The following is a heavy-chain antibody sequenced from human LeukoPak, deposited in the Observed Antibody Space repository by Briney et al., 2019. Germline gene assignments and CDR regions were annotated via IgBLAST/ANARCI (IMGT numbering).Heavy chain of an antibody. CDR3: AREFTMVRGVMAY. J-gene: IGHJ4*02. CDR1: GFTFSSYG. D-gene: IGHD3-10*01. CDR2: IWYDGSNK. V-gene: IGHV3-33*01. Sequence: GGSLRLSCAASGFTFSSYGMHWVRQAPGKGLEWVAVIWYDGSNKYYADSVKGRFTISRDNSKNTLYLQMNSLRAEDTAVYYCAREFTMVRGVMAYWGQGTLVTVSS.